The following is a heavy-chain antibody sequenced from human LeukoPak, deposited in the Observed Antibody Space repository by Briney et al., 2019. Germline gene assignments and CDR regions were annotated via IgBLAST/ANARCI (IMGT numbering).Heavy chain of an antibody. CDR3: ARDPSGDSSGYPFDY. J-gene: IGHJ4*02. V-gene: IGHV1-2*02. Sequence: ASVNVSCKASGYTFTVYYMHWVRQAPGQGLEWMGWINPNSGGTNYARKFQGRVTMTRDTSISTAYMELSRLRSDDTAVYYCARDPSGDSSGYPFDYWGQGTVVTVSS. CDR1: GYTFTVYY. D-gene: IGHD3-22*01. CDR2: INPNSGGT.